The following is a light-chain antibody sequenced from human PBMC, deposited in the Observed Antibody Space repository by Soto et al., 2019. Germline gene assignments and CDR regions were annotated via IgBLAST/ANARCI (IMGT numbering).Light chain of an antibody. Sequence: QSVLTQPPSVSAAPGQKVTISCSGSSSNIGKNYVSWYQHLPGAAPKLLIYENDKRPSVIPDRVSGSKSGTSATLTITGLQTGDEADYYCGTWDSSPATYVFGIGTKLTVL. CDR3: GTWDSSPATYV. J-gene: IGLJ1*01. V-gene: IGLV1-51*02. CDR1: SSNIGKNY. CDR2: END.